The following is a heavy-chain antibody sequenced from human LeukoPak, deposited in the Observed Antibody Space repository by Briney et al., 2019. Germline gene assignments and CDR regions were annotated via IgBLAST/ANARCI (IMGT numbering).Heavy chain of an antibody. CDR3: VRGEMRNGYSEAAFDI. CDR1: GGSITSSSYY. Sequence: PSETLSLTCTVSGGSITSSSYYWSWIRQPAGKGLEWIGRIYTSGSTSYSPSLKSRVTMSLDTSKNQFSLKMSSVTAADTAVYYCVRGEMRNGYSEAAFDIWGQGTMVTVSS. J-gene: IGHJ3*02. CDR2: IYTSGST. D-gene: IGHD5-24*01. V-gene: IGHV4-61*02.